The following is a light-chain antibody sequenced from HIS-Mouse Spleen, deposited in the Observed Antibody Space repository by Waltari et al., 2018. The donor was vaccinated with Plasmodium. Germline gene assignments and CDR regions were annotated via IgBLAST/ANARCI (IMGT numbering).Light chain of an antibody. Sequence: QSALTQPASVSGSPGQSITISCTGTISDVGVYNYVSWYQQHPGKAPKLMIYDVSNRPSGVSNRFSGSKSGNTASLTISGLQAEDEADYYCSSYTSSSTLNYVFRTGTKVTVL. CDR1: ISDVGVYNY. J-gene: IGLJ1*01. CDR3: SSYTSSSTLNYV. V-gene: IGLV2-14*03. CDR2: DVS.